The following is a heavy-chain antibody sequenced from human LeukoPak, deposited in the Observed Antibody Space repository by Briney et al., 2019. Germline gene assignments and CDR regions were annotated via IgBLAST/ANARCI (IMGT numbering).Heavy chain of an antibody. CDR3: ARDGYTLYGSGTYHDY. CDR2: IHHSAST. D-gene: IGHD3-10*01. Sequence: SETLSLTCAVSGYSISSNYYWGWIRQPPGKGLEWIGSIHHSASTYYNPYLKSRVTMSVDTSKNQFSLKLSSVTAADMAIYYCARDGYTLYGSGTYHDYWGQGTLVTVSS. J-gene: IGHJ4*02. CDR1: GYSISSNYY. V-gene: IGHV4-38-2*02.